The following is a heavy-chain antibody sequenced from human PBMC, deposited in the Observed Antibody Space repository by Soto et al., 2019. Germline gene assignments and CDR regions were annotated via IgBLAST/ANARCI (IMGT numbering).Heavy chain of an antibody. D-gene: IGHD3-3*01. CDR1: GFTFSSYG. CDR3: AKEDTIFGVVTRQRYFDY. Sequence: GGSLRLSCAASGFTFSSYGMHWVRQAPGKGLEWVAVISYDGSNKYYADFVKGRFTISRDNSKNTLYLQMNSLRAEDTAVYYCAKEDTIFGVVTRQRYFDYWGQGTLVTVSS. V-gene: IGHV3-30*18. J-gene: IGHJ4*02. CDR2: ISYDGSNK.